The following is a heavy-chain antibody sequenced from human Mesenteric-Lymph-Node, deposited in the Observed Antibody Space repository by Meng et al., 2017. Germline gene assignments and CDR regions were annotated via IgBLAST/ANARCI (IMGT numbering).Heavy chain of an antibody. J-gene: IGHJ6*02. CDR2: IIAYNGNA. Sequence: ASVKVSCKASGYTFTSYGISWVRQAPGQGLEWMGGIIAYNGNANYAQNFQGRVTMTTDTSTSTAYMELRSLRSDDTAVYYCARDCSGGRCNVWDHYYYYGMDVWGQGTAVTVSS. V-gene: IGHV1-18*01. CDR1: GYTFTSYG. CDR3: ARDCSGGRCNVWDHYYYYGMDV. D-gene: IGHD2-15*01.